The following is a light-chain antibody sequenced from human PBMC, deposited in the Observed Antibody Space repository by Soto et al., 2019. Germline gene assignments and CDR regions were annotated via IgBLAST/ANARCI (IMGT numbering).Light chain of an antibody. CDR1: SSDVGGYNY. J-gene: IGLJ1*01. CDR3: CSYTTSNTRQIV. CDR2: DVS. Sequence: QSVLTQPASLSVSPGQSSTISCTGTSSDVGGYNYVSWYQQHPGKAPKFMIYDVSNRPSGVSNRFSGSKSGNTASLTISGLQAEDEADYYCCSYTTSNTRQIVFGTGTKVTVL. V-gene: IGLV2-14*01.